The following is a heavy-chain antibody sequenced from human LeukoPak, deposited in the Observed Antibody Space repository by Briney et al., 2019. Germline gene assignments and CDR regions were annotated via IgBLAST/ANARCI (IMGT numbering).Heavy chain of an antibody. CDR1: GFSFSSYL. J-gene: IGHJ3*02. D-gene: IGHD2-15*01. CDR3: ARERLENCHDDSCPDAFDT. CDR2: IGFDVSRK. V-gene: IGHV3-33*01. Sequence: PGTSLRLSCAASGFSFSSYLMHWVRQAPGKGLEWVALIGFDVSRKYYGDSVKGRFTISRDNSKNTLYLQMNSLSDEDTAVYFCARERLENCHDDSCPDAFDTWGQGTMVTVSS.